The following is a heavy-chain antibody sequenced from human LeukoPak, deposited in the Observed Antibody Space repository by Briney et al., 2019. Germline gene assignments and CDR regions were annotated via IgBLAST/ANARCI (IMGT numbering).Heavy chain of an antibody. Sequence: GKSLKISCKGSGYSFTSDWIGCVRQMPGKSLEWMGIIYPGDSATRYSPSFQGRVTISADKSISPAYLQWSSVKASDTAMYYCALGGDDFWSGYYSPAEYFQHWGQGTLVTVSS. CDR2: IYPGDSAT. V-gene: IGHV5-51*01. J-gene: IGHJ1*01. CDR1: GYSFTSDW. CDR3: ALGGDDFWSGYYSPAEYFQH. D-gene: IGHD3-3*01.